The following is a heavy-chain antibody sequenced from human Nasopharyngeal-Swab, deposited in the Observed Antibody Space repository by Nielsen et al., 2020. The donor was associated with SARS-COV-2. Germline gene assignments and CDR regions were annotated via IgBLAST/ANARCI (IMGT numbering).Heavy chain of an antibody. Sequence: GESLKISCAASGFTFSSYERNWVRQAPGKGLEWVSYISSSGSTIYYADSVKGRFTISRDNAKNSLNLQMNSLRAEDTAVYYCAREPPRFWSGLGYYYYGMDVWGQGTTVTVSS. CDR1: GFTFSSYE. D-gene: IGHD3-3*01. CDR3: AREPPRFWSGLGYYYYGMDV. V-gene: IGHV3-48*03. J-gene: IGHJ6*02. CDR2: ISSSGSTI.